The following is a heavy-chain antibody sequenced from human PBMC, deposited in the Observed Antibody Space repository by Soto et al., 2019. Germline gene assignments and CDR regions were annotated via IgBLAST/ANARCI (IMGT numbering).Heavy chain of an antibody. V-gene: IGHV1-3*04. CDR3: ARCHYHQFRFVY. Sequence: QVQIVQSGAAVKKPGASMGVSCKASGYSCTNYAIHWVRQSPGQRPEWMGWINTDNGNAKYSQKFQGSVTISRGTPATIGYLELSSLSSGDTAVYYCARCHYHQFRFVYRGQGTMVTVSS. CDR1: GYSCTNYA. J-gene: IGHJ4*02. D-gene: IGHD1-26*01. CDR2: INTDNGNA.